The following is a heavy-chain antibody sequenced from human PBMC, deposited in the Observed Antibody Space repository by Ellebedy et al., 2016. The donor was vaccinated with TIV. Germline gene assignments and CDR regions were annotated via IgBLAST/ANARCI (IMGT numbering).Heavy chain of an antibody. D-gene: IGHD6-19*01. CDR3: ARVSRYTSLWNPFDY. CDR1: GFTFSDYY. V-gene: IGHV3-11*01. Sequence: GESLKISCAASGFTFSDYYMSWIRQAPGKGLEWVSYISSVGTTIYYPDSVKGRFTISRDNADNSLYLHMNSLRAEDTAVYYCARVSRYTSLWNPFDYWGQGTLVTVSS. J-gene: IGHJ4*02. CDR2: ISSVGTTI.